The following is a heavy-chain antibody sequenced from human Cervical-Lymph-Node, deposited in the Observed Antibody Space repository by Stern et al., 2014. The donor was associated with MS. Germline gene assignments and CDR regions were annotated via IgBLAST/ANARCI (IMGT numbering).Heavy chain of an antibody. CDR3: ARDQFPVGDGDYAPYYYYGMDV. CDR1: GYTFTDYY. CDR2: INPNSGGT. V-gene: IGHV1-2*06. J-gene: IGHJ6*02. D-gene: IGHD4-17*01. Sequence: MQLVESGAEVKKPGASVKVSCKASGYTFTDYYMHWVRQAPGQGLEWMGRINPNSGGTNYAQKFQGRVTMTRDTSISTAYIEVSRLRSDDTAVYHCARDQFPVGDGDYAPYYYYGMDVWGQGTTVTVSS.